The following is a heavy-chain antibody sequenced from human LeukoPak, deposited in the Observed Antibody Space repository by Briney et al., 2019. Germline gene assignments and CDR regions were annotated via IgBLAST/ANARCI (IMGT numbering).Heavy chain of an antibody. J-gene: IGHJ4*02. CDR3: ARHDSSAWYGGVDH. Sequence: PSETLSLTCTVSGGSISSYYWSWIRQPPGNGLEWIGYIYYSGSTNYNPSLKSRVTISVDTSKNQFSLKLSSVTAADTAVYYCARHDSSAWYGGVDHWGQGTLVTVSS. CDR2: IYYSGST. V-gene: IGHV4-59*08. CDR1: GGSISSYY. D-gene: IGHD6-19*01.